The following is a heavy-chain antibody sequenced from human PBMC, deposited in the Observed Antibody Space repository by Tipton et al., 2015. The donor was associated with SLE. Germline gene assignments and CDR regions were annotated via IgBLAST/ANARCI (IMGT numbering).Heavy chain of an antibody. CDR1: GGSISSSSSYY. CDR2: INHRGST. J-gene: IGHJ4*02. V-gene: IGHV4-34*01. Sequence: TLSLTCAVYGGSISSSSSYYWAWIRQPPGKGVEWIGEINHRGSTNYNPSLKSRVTISVDTSKNQFSLKLSSVTAADTAVYYCATVLSSIAARRRSYYFDYWGQGTLVTVSS. CDR3: ATVLSSIAARRRSYYFDY. D-gene: IGHD6-6*01.